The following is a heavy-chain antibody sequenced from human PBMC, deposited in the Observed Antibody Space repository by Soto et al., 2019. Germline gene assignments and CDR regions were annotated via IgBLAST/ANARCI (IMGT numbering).Heavy chain of an antibody. CDR2: NYHSGTT. V-gene: IGHV4-59*01. CDR3: VREAYIGYGHAIDH. Sequence: SETLSLTCAVSGVTISTYYWSCIRQPPGKGLEWIGYNYHSGTTNYNPSLESRVTISVDTSKNQFSLRLTSVTAADTAIYYCVREAYIGYGHAIDHWGQGILVTVSS. CDR1: GVTISTYY. D-gene: IGHD5-12*01. J-gene: IGHJ4*02.